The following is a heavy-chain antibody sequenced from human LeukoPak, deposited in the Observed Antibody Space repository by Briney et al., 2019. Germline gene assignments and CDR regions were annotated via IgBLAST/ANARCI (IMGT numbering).Heavy chain of an antibody. J-gene: IGHJ6*03. V-gene: IGHV1-46*01. CDR1: GYTFTSYY. CDR2: INPSGGST. CDR3: ARDQGEYGSGTYYYYYYMDV. Sequence: ASVKVSCKASGYTFTSYYMHWVRQAPGQGLEWMGIINPSGGSTSYAQKFQGKVTMTRDTSTSTVYMELSSLRSEDTAVYYCARDQGEYGSGTYYYYYYMDVWGKGTTVTISS. D-gene: IGHD3-10*01.